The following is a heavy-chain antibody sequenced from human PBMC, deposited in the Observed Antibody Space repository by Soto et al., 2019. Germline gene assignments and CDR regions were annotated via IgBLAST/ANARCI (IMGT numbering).Heavy chain of an antibody. CDR3: SRGDTGYCSSIACPFDY. J-gene: IGHJ4*02. CDR2: IYPGDSDT. CDR1: GYSFTSYW. D-gene: IGHD2-2*01. Sequence: GESLKISCKGSGYSFTSYWIGWVRQMPGKGLEWMGIIYPGDSDTRYSPSFQGQVTISADKSISTAYLQWSSLKASDTGMYFCSRGDTGYCSSIACPFDYWGQGTLVTVSS. V-gene: IGHV5-51*01.